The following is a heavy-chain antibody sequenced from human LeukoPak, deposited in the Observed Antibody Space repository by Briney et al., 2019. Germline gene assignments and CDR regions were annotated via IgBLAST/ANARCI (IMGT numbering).Heavy chain of an antibody. Sequence: GGSLRLSCATSGFIFSSYAMSWVRQTPGKGLEWVSDLSGIGDIPNYADAVKGRFTISRDNSKNTLFLQMNSLRVEETAVYYCARSNGGWDYWGQGTLVTVSS. CDR2: LSGIGDIP. V-gene: IGHV3-23*01. D-gene: IGHD2-8*01. J-gene: IGHJ4*02. CDR3: ARSNGGWDY. CDR1: GFIFSSYA.